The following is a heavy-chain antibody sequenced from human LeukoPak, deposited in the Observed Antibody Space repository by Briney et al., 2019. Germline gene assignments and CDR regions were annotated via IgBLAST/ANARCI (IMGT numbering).Heavy chain of an antibody. J-gene: IGHJ4*02. CDR1: GDSLSNNNVA. CDR3: ARGSHGSFDY. CDR2: TYYRPKFNT. D-gene: IGHD3-10*01. V-gene: IGHV6-1*01. Sequence: SQTLSLTYAISGDSLSNNNVAWNWIRQSPSRGLEWLGRTYYRPKFNTDYAVSVKSRIAINSDTSKNQFSLQLNSVTPEDTGVYYCARGSHGSFDYWGQGTLVTVSS.